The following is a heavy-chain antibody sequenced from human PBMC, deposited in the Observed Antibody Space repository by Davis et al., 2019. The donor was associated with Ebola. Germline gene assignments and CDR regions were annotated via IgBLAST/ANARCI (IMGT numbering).Heavy chain of an antibody. CDR2: GTRT. CDR1: GFTFSNYA. Sequence: GESLKISCAASGFTFSNYAMTWVRQAPGKGLEWVSGGTRTYYADSVKGRFTISRDNSKNTLFLQMNSLRVEDTAVYYCAKGYWATVTASAFDIWGQGTMVTVSS. V-gene: IGHV3-23*01. J-gene: IGHJ3*02. CDR3: AKGYWATVTASAFDI. D-gene: IGHD4-17*01.